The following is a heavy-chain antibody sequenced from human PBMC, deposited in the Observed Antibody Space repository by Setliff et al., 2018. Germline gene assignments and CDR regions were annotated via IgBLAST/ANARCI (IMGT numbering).Heavy chain of an antibody. Sequence: ASVKVSCKASGYTFTSYDINWVRQATGQGLEWMGWMNPNSGNTGYAQKFQGRVTMTRNTSISTAYMGLSSLRSEDTAVYYCARGHNNILVSWFDPWGQGTLVTVSS. D-gene: IGHD2-15*01. CDR3: ARGHNNILVSWFDP. J-gene: IGHJ5*02. CDR2: MNPNSGNT. CDR1: GYTFTSYD. V-gene: IGHV1-8*01.